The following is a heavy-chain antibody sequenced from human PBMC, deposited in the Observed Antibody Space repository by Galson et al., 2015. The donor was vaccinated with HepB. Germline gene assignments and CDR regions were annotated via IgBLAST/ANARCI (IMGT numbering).Heavy chain of an antibody. V-gene: IGHV1-2*02. CDR2: INPNSGGT. CDR1: GYTFTGYY. D-gene: IGHD2-2*01. CDR3: ARKGFSSSKLDYYYYYMDV. J-gene: IGHJ6*03. Sequence: SVKVSCKASGYTFTGYYMHWVRQAPGQGLEWMGWINPNSGGTNYAQKFQGRVTMTRDTSISTAYMELSRLRSDDTAVYYCARKGFSSSKLDYYYYYMDVWGKGTTVTVSS.